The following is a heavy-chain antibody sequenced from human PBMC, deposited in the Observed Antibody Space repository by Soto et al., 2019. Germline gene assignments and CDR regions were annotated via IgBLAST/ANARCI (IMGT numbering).Heavy chain of an antibody. J-gene: IGHJ4*02. CDR2: FDPEDGET. CDR3: ATEGNANYDILTGPLDS. CDR1: GYTLTELS. D-gene: IGHD3-9*01. Sequence: ASVKVSCKVSGYTLTELSMHWVRQAPGKGLEWMGGFDPEDGETIYAQKFQGRVTMTEDTSTDTAYMELSSLRSEDTAVYYCATEGNANYDILTGPLDSWGQGTLVAVSS. V-gene: IGHV1-24*01.